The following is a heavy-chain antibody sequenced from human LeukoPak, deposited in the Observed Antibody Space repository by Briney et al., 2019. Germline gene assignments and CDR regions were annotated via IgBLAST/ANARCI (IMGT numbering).Heavy chain of an antibody. J-gene: IGHJ4*02. D-gene: IGHD2-2*01. CDR3: ARLGGDIVVVPAEPFDY. CDR2: IYYSGST. Sequence: PSETLSLTCTVSGGSISSSSYYWGWIRQPPGKGLGWIGSIYYSGSTYYNPSLKSRVTISVDTSKNQFSLKLSSVTAADTAVYYCARLGGDIVVVPAEPFDYWGQGTLVTVSS. V-gene: IGHV4-39*01. CDR1: GGSISSSSYY.